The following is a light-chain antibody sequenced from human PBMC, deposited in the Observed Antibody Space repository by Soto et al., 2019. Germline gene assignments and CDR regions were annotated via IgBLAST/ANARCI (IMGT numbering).Light chain of an antibody. J-gene: IGKJ2*01. V-gene: IGKV1-39*01. Sequence: DIQMTQSPSALSASVVDRVTSTCRASQSISTYLNWYQQKPGKAPKLLIYAASTLQSGVPSRFSGSGSGTDFTLTISSLQPEDFATYYCQQSLGIPYTFGQGTRLEIK. CDR1: QSISTY. CDR2: AAS. CDR3: QQSLGIPYT.